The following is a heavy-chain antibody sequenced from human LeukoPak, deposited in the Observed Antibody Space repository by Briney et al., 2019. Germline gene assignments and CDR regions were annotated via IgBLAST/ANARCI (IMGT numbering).Heavy chain of an antibody. CDR1: GFTFSSFD. D-gene: IGHD3-16*02. J-gene: IGHJ4*02. V-gene: IGHV3-48*03. CDR3: ARETRGGTYRYNFLDY. Sequence: GGSLRLCCAASGFTFSSFDMTWVRQAPGKGLEWLSYISASGTVMYYADSVKGRFTISRDNAENSLHLNLNFLRPEVTAVYYCARETRGGTYRYNFLDYWGLGTLVTVSS. CDR2: ISASGTVM.